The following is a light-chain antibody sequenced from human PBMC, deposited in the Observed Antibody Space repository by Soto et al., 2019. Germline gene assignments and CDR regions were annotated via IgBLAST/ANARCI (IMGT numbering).Light chain of an antibody. CDR3: CSYAGST. CDR2: EGS. CDR1: SSDVGSYNL. J-gene: IGLJ1*01. V-gene: IGLV2-23*01. Sequence: QSALTQPASVSGSPGQSITISCTGTSSDVGSYNLVSWYQQHPGKAPKLMIYEGSKRPSGVSNRFSGSKSGNTASLTIPGLQAEDEADYYCCSYAGSTLGTGTKVTVL.